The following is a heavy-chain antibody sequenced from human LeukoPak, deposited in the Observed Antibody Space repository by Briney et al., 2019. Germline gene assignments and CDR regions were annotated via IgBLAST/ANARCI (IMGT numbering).Heavy chain of an antibody. CDR2: IWSDGSNK. J-gene: IGHJ4*02. V-gene: IGHV3-33*01. CDR1: GFTFSNYG. Sequence: QPGRSLRLSCAASGFTFSNYGMHWVRQAPGEGLEWVAVIWSDGSNKYYVDSVKGRFTISRDNSKNTLYLQMNSLRAEDTAVYYCAREMGATHKLPIDYWGQGTLVTVSS. CDR3: AREMGATHKLPIDY. D-gene: IGHD1-26*01.